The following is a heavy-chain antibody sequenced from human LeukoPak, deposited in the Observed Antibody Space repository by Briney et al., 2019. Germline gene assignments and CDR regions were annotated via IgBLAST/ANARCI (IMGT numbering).Heavy chain of an antibody. D-gene: IGHD2-21*02. V-gene: IGHV4-4*02. CDR1: GGSISSSNW. CDR3: ARAEEYCGGDCYLSP. CDR2: IYHSGST. J-gene: IGHJ4*02. Sequence: PSETLSLTCAVSGGSISSSNWWSWVRQPPGKGLAWIGEIYHSGSTNYNPSLKSRVTISVDKSKNQFSLKLSSVTAADTAVYYCARAEEYCGGDCYLSPWGQGTLVTVSS.